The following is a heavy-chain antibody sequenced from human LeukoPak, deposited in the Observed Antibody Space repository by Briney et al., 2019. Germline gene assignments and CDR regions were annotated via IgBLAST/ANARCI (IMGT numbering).Heavy chain of an antibody. CDR2: ITGSHGHT. CDR3: TKDPNADYVGAFDP. Sequence: GGSLRLSCAASGFTFSSFAMTWVRQAPGKGLEWVSSITGSHGHTYNTDSVKGRFTISRGNSQNTLYLQMNSLRAEDTAVYYFTKDPNADYVGAFDPCGHGTLVTVS. CDR1: GFTFSSFA. J-gene: IGHJ5*02. V-gene: IGHV3-23*01. D-gene: IGHD4-23*01.